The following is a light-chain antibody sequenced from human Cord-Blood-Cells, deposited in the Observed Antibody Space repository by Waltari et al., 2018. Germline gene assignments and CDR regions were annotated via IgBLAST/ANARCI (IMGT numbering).Light chain of an antibody. J-gene: IGLJ1*01. CDR2: SNN. V-gene: IGLV1-44*01. CDR1: SPHIGSNT. Sequence: QSVLTQPPSASGTPGQRVTISCSGSSPHIGSNTVNWYQQLPGTAPKLLIYSNNQRPSGFPDRFSGSKSGTSASLAISGLQSEDEADYYCAAWDDSLNGYVFGTGTKVTVL. CDR3: AAWDDSLNGYV.